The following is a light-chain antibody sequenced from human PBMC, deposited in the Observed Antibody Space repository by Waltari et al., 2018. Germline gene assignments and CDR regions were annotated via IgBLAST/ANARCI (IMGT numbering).Light chain of an antibody. J-gene: IGLJ3*02. CDR2: DVV. V-gene: IGLV2-11*01. CDR3: CSYAGAYTFV. CDR1: INDVGVEDY. Sequence: QSALTQPHSVSASPGQSVTIPCSGSINDVGVEDYVSWYQQLPGKAPKLILYDVVKRPAGFPARFSGAKDGTTASLTISGLQTDDEATYYWCSYAGAYTFVFGGGTKLTVL.